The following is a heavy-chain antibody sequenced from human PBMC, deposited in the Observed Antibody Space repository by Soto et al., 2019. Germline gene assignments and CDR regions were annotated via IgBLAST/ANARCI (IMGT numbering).Heavy chain of an antibody. J-gene: IGHJ4*02. CDR2: IRSKADGGTT. Sequence: GGSMRLSCAASGFNLTNGWMTWVRQAPGKGLEWVGRIRSKADGGTTDYSAPVKGRFTISRDDSKDTLYLQMNSLKDEDTAVYYCSTGRYRHGSDYWGPGTLVTVSS. V-gene: IGHV3-15*07. D-gene: IGHD5-18*01. CDR1: GFNLTNGW. CDR3: STGRYRHGSDY.